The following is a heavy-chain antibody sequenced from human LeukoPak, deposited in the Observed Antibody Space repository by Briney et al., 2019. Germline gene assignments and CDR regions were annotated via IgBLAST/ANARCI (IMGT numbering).Heavy chain of an antibody. J-gene: IGHJ3*02. D-gene: IGHD2-2*01. CDR2: IYSGGST. Sequence: PGGSLRLSCAASGFTFSSNYMSWVRQAPGKGLEWVSVIYSGGSTYYSDSVKGRFTISRDNSKNTLYLQMNSLRVEDTAVYYCARDMRGDGFGIWGQGTMVTVSS. CDR3: ARDMRGDGFGI. CDR1: GFTFSSNY. V-gene: IGHV3-53*01.